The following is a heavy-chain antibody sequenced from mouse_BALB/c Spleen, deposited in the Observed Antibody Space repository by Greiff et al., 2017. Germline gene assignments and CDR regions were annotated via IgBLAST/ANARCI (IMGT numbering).Heavy chain of an antibody. Sequence: EVKLMESGGGLVKPGGSLKLSCAASGFTFSSYAMSWVRQTPEKRLEWVASISSGGSTYYPDSVKGRFTISRDNARNILYLQMSSLRSEDTAMYYCARDHYGSFDYWGQGTTLTVSS. CDR1: GFTFSSYA. D-gene: IGHD1-1*01. V-gene: IGHV5-6-5*01. CDR3: ARDHYGSFDY. CDR2: ISSGGST. J-gene: IGHJ2*01.